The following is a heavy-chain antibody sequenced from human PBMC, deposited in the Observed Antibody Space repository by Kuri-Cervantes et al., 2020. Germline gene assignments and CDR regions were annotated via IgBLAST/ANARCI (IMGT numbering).Heavy chain of an antibody. J-gene: IGHJ4*02. CDR1: GFTFSSYG. CDR2: ISYDGSNK. D-gene: IGHD3-16*02. CDR3: TTKVASMITSGGVIVKEGNDY. Sequence: GGSLRLSCAASGFTFSSYGMHWVRQAPGKGLEWVAVISYDGSNKYYVDSVKGRFTISRDDSKNTLYLQMNSLKTEDTAVYYCTTKVASMITSGGVIVKEGNDYWGQGTLVTVSS. V-gene: IGHV3-30*03.